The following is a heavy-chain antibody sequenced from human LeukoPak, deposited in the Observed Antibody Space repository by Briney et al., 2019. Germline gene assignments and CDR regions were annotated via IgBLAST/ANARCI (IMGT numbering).Heavy chain of an antibody. CDR3: AKDTVRSYYDSSGYYDY. CDR2: ISGSGGST. J-gene: IGHJ4*02. V-gene: IGHV3-23*01. D-gene: IGHD3-22*01. CDR1: GFTFSSYA. Sequence: PGGSLRLSCAASGFTFSSYAMSWVRQAPGKGLEWVSAISGSGGSTYYADSVKGRFTISRDNSKNTLYLQMNSLRAEDTAVYYCAKDTVRSYYDSSGYYDYWGQGTLVTVSS.